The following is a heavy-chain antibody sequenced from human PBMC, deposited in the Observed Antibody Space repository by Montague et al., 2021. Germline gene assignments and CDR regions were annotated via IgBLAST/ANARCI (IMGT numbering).Heavy chain of an antibody. J-gene: IGHJ5*02. V-gene: IGHV4-39*07. D-gene: IGHD6-13*01. Sequence: SETLSLTCIVSGASITSNIYYWGWTRQSPGKGLEWIGSIYYSGNSFYQPSLKSRITMAVDTSKNQFSLKLSSVTAADTAIYYCARVFSSWYVGWFDPWGQGTLVTVPS. CDR3: ARVFSSWYVGWFDP. CDR1: GASITSNIYY. CDR2: IYYSGNS.